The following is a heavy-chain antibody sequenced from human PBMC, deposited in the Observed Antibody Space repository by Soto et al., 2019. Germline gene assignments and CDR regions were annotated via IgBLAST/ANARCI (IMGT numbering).Heavy chain of an antibody. V-gene: IGHV1-18*01. CDR1: GYTFTSYG. J-gene: IGHJ6*02. CDR3: AREQYYDILTGNYYYYGMDV. D-gene: IGHD3-9*01. Sequence: GASVKVSCKASGYTFTSYGISWVRQAPGQGLEWMGWISAYNGNTNYAQKLQGRVTMTTDTSTSTAYMELRSLRSDDTAVYYCAREQYYDILTGNYYYYGMDVWGQGTTVTVSS. CDR2: ISAYNGNT.